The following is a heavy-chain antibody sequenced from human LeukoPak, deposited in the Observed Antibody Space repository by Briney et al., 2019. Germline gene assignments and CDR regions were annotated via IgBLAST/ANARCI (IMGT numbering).Heavy chain of an antibody. CDR2: IYHSGST. CDR1: GGSISSGGYS. CDR3: AREVITMVRGVIIRYNWFDP. J-gene: IGHJ5*02. V-gene: IGHV4-30-2*01. D-gene: IGHD3-10*01. Sequence: PSQTLSLTCAVSGGSISSGGYSWSWIRQPPGKGLEWIGYIYHSGSTYYNPSLKSRVTISVDRSKNQFSLKLSSVTAADMAVYYCAREVITMVRGVIIRYNWFDPWGQGTLVTVSS.